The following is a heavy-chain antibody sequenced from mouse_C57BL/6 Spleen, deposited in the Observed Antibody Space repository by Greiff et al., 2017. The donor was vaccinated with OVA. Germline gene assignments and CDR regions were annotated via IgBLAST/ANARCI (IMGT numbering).Heavy chain of an antibody. CDR3: TREDYGSSYDFDV. D-gene: IGHD1-1*01. J-gene: IGHJ1*03. Sequence: EVQLQQSGTVLARPGASVKMSCKTSGYTFTSYWMHWVKQRPGQGLEWIGAIYPGNSDTSYNQKFKGKAKLTAVTSASTAYMELSSLKNEDSAVYYCTREDYGSSYDFDVWGTGTTVTVSS. V-gene: IGHV1-5*01. CDR2: IYPGNSDT. CDR1: GYTFTSYW.